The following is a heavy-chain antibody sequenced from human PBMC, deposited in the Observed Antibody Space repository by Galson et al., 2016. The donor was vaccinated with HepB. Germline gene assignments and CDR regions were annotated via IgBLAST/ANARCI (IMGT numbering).Heavy chain of an antibody. Sequence: SLRLSCAASGFTFSTHWMHWVRQAPGKGLVCVSRISEDGRATNYADSVEGRFAISRDNAKNTLYLQMNSLSAEETAIYYCARVFPARCSGRSCFSEGAFDIWGQGTMVIVSS. CDR3: ARVFPARCSGRSCFSEGAFDI. CDR2: ISEDGRAT. J-gene: IGHJ3*02. V-gene: IGHV3-74*01. CDR1: GFTFSTHW. D-gene: IGHD2-15*01.